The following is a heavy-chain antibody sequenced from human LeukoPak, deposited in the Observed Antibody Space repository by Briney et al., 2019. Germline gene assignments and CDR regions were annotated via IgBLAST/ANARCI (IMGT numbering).Heavy chain of an antibody. D-gene: IGHD3-9*01. J-gene: IGHJ4*02. Sequence: PGASLRLSCVASGFTFSNYAMSWVRQAPGKRLEWVSAVTGRAGSTYYAVSVKGRFTISRDNSRNTLFLQMNSLRAEDTAIYYCAKWGDFDILTGYYVSDFWGQGTLVTVSS. V-gene: IGHV3-23*01. CDR3: AKWGDFDILTGYYVSDF. CDR1: GFTFSNYA. CDR2: VTGRAGST.